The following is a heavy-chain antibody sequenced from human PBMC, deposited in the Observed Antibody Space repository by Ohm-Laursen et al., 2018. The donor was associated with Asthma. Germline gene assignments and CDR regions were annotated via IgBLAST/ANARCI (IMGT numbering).Heavy chain of an antibody. CDR3: ARDRDNILSGYYYGMDV. V-gene: IGHV3-21*01. J-gene: IGHJ6*02. D-gene: IGHD3-10*01. CDR2: ISSSSTDI. Sequence: SLRLSCSASGFTFSSYAINWVRQAPGKGLEWVSSISSSSTDIYYADSVKGRFTISRDNAKNSLYLQMNSLRAEDTAVYYCARDRDNILSGYYYGMDVWGQGTTVTVSS. CDR1: GFTFSSYA.